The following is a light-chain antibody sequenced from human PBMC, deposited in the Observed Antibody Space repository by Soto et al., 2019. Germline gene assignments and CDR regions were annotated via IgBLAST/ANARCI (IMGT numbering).Light chain of an antibody. V-gene: IGKV4-1*01. CDR3: QQYYEPPPLT. Sequence: DIVMTQSPASLAVSLGERATINCNSSQSVLLYSNNKNYLAGYQQKPGQPPKLLIYWASSREPGVPDRFSGSGSGTNFTLTISSLQAEDVAVYYCQQYYEPPPLTFGGGPKVEIK. J-gene: IGKJ4*01. CDR1: QSVLLYSNNKNY. CDR2: WAS.